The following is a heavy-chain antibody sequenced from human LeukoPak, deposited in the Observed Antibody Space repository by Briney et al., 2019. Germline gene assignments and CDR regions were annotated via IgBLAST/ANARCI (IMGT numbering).Heavy chain of an antibody. J-gene: IGHJ4*02. CDR3: ARMGKESGSGNRVVPYYFDY. CDR1: GGTFSSYA. D-gene: IGHD3-10*01. V-gene: IGHV1-69*04. Sequence: SVKVSCKASGGTFSSYAISWVRQAPGQGLEWMGRIIPILGIANYAQKFQGRVTITADKSTSTAYMELSSLRSEDTAVYYCARMGKESGSGNRVVPYYFDYWGQGTLVTVSS. CDR2: IIPILGIA.